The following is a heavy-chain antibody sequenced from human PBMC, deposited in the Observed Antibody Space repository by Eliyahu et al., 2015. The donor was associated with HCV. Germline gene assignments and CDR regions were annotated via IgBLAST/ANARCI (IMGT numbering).Heavy chain of an antibody. CDR3: ARIGSTVTTLDY. D-gene: IGHD4-17*01. CDR1: GFTFSSYG. V-gene: IGHV3-33*01. CDR2: IWYDGSNK. Sequence: QVQLVESGGGVVQPGRSLRLSCAASGFTFSSYGMHWVRQAPGKGLEWVAVIWYDGSNKYYADSVKGRFTISRDNSKNTLYLQMNSLRAEDTAVYYCARIGSTVTTLDYWGQGTLVTVSS. J-gene: IGHJ4*02.